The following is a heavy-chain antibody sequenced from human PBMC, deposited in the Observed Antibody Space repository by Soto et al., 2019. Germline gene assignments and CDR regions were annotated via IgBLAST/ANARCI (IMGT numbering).Heavy chain of an antibody. D-gene: IGHD2-2*01. CDR2: MNPNSGNT. CDR1: GYTFPSDD. CDR3: ARCSSTSCYADFDY. J-gene: IGHJ4*02. Sequence: GGSVRGSCKASGYTFPSDDINGVRQATGQGLEWMGWMNPNSGNTGYAQKFQGRVTMTRNTSISTAYMELSSLRSEDTAVYYCARCSSTSCYADFDYWGQGTLVTVSS. V-gene: IGHV1-8*01.